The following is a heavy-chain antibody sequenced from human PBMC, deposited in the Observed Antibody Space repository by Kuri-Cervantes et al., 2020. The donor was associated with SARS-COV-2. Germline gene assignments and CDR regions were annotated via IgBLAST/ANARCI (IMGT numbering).Heavy chain of an antibody. CDR3: ARAAFGGVIDL. CDR2: LGHSGRA. D-gene: IGHD3-16*02. J-gene: IGHJ4*02. CDR1: GGSFSNFY. V-gene: IGHV4-34*01. Sequence: GSLRLSCAVYGGSFSNFYWSWIRQPPGKGLEWIGELGHSGRANYNPSLKSRVTISVDRSRNQFSLKLTSVTAADTAVYYCARAAFGGVIDLGGQGTLVTVSS.